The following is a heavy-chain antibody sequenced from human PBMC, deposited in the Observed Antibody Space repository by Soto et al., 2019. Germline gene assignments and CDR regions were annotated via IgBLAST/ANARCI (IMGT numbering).Heavy chain of an antibody. CDR2: LYWDDDK. J-gene: IGHJ4*02. CDR1: GFSLNPNGVG. Sequence: QITLKESAPTLVKPTQPLTLTCTVSGFSLNPNGVGVGWIRQPPGKALEWLALLYWDDDKRYAPYLKSRLTITKDTSKNQVALTMTNMDPLDPATDYCAHSPPFKDFWRGYYIDYWGQGTLVAVSS. V-gene: IGHV2-5*05. CDR3: AHSPPFKDFWRGYYIDY. D-gene: IGHD3-3*01.